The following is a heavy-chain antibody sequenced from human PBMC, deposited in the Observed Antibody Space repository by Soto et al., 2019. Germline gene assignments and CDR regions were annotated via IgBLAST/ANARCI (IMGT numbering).Heavy chain of an antibody. J-gene: IGHJ4*02. CDR1: GGSISNNNHY. CDR3: ARHSSGSYYANFDY. V-gene: IGHV4-39*01. D-gene: IGHD1-26*01. CDR2: IYYSGST. Sequence: QLQLQESGPGLVKPSETQSLTCIVSGGSISNNNHYWGWIRQPPGKGLEWIGSIYYSGSTSYNPSLKSRVTIYIDTSKNQFSLKLSSVTAADTAVYYCARHSSGSYYANFDYWGQGTLVTVSS.